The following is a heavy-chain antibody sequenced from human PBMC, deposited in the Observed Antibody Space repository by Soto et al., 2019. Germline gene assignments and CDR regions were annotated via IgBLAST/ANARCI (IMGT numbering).Heavy chain of an antibody. CDR1: GGSISSSSYY. CDR2: IYYSGST. CDR3: TVSGAYYYGMDV. V-gene: IGHV4-39*01. J-gene: IGHJ6*02. Sequence: PSETLSLTCTVSGGSISSSSYYWGWIRQPPGKGLEWIGSIYYSGSTYYNPSLKSRVTISVDTSKNQFSLKLSSVTAADTAVYYCTVSGAYYYGMDVWGQGTTVTVSS. D-gene: IGHD7-27*01.